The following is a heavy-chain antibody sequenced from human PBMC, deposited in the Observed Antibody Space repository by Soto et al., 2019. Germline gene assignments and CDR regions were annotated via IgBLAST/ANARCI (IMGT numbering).Heavy chain of an antibody. J-gene: IGHJ6*02. D-gene: IGHD2-2*01. Sequence: PGGSLRLSCAASGFSFSTYAMNWVRQAPGKGLEWVSAINGGGGNAFYADSVNGRFTISRDNSKSTLYLQMNNLRAEDTAIYYCVKEQVREYYYYYGLDVWGQGTTVTVSS. V-gene: IGHV3-23*01. CDR3: VKEQVREYYYYYGLDV. CDR1: GFSFSTYA. CDR2: INGGGGNA.